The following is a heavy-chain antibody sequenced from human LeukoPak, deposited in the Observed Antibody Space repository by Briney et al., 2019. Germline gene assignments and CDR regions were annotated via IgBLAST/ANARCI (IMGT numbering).Heavy chain of an antibody. D-gene: IGHD6-19*01. CDR2: IYYSGST. CDR3: ARHASVDGNWPRPLDY. V-gene: IGHV4-39*01. J-gene: IGHJ4*02. CDR1: GGSISSSPYY. Sequence: SETLSLTCTVSGGSISSSPYYWGWIRQPPGKGLEWIGNIYYSGSTYYNPSLKTRVTISVDTSKNQFSLKLTSVTAADTAVYYCARHASVDGNWPRPLDYWGQGSLVTISS.